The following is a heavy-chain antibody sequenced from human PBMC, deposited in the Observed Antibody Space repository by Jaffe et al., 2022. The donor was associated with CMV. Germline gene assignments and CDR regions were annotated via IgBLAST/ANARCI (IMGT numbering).Heavy chain of an antibody. D-gene: IGHD5-12*01. CDR2: ISPVTGTT. CDR1: GFTFSKYE. V-gene: IGHV3-48*03. Sequence: EVQLVQSGGGLVQPGGSLRLSCAASGFTFSKYEMNWVRQAPGKGLEWVSYISPVTGTTYYADSVKGRFTISRDNAKSSLYLQMNGLRVEDTAVYYCAGRGYDRSGYFDHWSQGTLVSVSS. J-gene: IGHJ4*02. CDR3: AGRGYDRSGYFDH.